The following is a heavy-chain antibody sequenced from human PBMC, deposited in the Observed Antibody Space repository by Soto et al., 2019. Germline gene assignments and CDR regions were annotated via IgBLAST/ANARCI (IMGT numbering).Heavy chain of an antibody. CDR3: AGGQNRVRGVISGRVNRPAVMDV. Sequence: SETLSLTCAVYGGSFSGYYWSWIRQPPGKGLEWIGEINHSGSTNYNPSLKSRVTISVDTSKNQFSLKLSSVTAADTAVYYCAGGQNRVRGVISGRVNRPAVMDVWGQGTTVTVSS. CDR2: INHSGST. V-gene: IGHV4-34*01. CDR1: GGSFSGYY. D-gene: IGHD3-10*01. J-gene: IGHJ6*02.